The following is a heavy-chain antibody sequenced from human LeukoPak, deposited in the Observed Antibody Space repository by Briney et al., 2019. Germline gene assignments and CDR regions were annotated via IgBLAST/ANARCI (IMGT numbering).Heavy chain of an antibody. D-gene: IGHD3-16*01. Sequence: GGSLRLSCAASGVTVSGNYMSWVRLAPGKGLEWVSLISAANIAYYADSVKGRFTISRDNAKNTLYLQMNSLRAEDTALYYCARAGKWTPYNYYYGMDVWGQGTTVTVSS. CDR2: ISAANIA. CDR3: ARAGKWTPYNYYYGMDV. CDR1: GVTVSGNY. V-gene: IGHV3-53*01. J-gene: IGHJ6*02.